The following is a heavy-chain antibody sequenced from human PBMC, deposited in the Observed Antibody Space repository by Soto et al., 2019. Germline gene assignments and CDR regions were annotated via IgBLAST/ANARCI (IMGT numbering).Heavy chain of an antibody. CDR3: ARGVTVSHYYDYGMDV. CDR2: ISYDGSNK. CDR1: GFTFSSYA. D-gene: IGHD3-16*01. Sequence: QVQLVESGGGVVQPGRSLRLSCAASGFTFSSYAMHWVRQAPGKGLEWVAVISYDGSNKYYADSVKGRFTISRDNSKNTLYLQMNSLRAEDTAVYYCARGVTVSHYYDYGMDVWGQGTTVTVSS. J-gene: IGHJ6*02. V-gene: IGHV3-30-3*01.